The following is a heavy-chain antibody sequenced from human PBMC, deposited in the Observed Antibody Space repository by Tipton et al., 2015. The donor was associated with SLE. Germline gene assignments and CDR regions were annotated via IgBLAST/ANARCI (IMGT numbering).Heavy chain of an antibody. J-gene: IGHJ4*02. V-gene: IGHV4-4*02. Sequence: TLSLTCAVSGGSISSSYWWSWVRQPPGKGLEFIGEIFHSGSTNYNPSLRSRVTMSVDKSKNQFSLKLSSVTAADTAIYYCTIGQGWLPDYWGQGTLVTVSS. D-gene: IGHD5-24*01. CDR3: TIGQGWLPDY. CDR2: IFHSGST. CDR1: GGSISSSYW.